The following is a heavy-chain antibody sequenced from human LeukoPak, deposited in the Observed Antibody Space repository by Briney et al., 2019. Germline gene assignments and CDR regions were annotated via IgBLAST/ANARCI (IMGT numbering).Heavy chain of an antibody. CDR2: ITNTGNT. CDR1: GDSISNSAYY. Sequence: SETLSLTCTVSGDSISNSAYYWVWIRQPPGKGLEWIGTITNTGNTYSNPSLKSRVTISTDTSKTQISLKLTSVTAADTAVFYCARKTPGTSVDVWGQGTPVTVSS. CDR3: ARKTPGTSVDV. D-gene: IGHD3-10*01. V-gene: IGHV4-39*01. J-gene: IGHJ6*02.